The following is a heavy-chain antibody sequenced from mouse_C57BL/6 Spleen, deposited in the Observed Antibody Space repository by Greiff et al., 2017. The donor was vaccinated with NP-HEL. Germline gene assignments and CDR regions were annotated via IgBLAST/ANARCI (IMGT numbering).Heavy chain of an antibody. Sequence: DVKLQESVAELVRPGASVKLSCTASGFNIKNTYMHWVKQRPEQGLEWIGRIDPANGNTKYAPKFQGKATITADTSSNTAYLQLSSLTSEDTAIYYCASNGRYYDYGAWFAYWGQGTLVTVSA. D-gene: IGHD2-4*01. CDR2: IDPANGNT. CDR1: GFNIKNTY. CDR3: ASNGRYYDYGAWFAY. J-gene: IGHJ3*01. V-gene: IGHV14-3*01.